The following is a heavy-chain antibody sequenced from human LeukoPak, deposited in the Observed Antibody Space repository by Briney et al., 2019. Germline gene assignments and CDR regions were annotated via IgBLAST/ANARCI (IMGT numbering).Heavy chain of an antibody. CDR3: AKDDAWLRFGE. Sequence: GGSLRLSCAASGFTLSSYAMSWVRQAPGKGLEWVSAMSGSGDWTHYADSVKGRFTISRDNSKNTLYLEVISLTAEDTAVYYCAKDDAWLRFGEWSQGTLVTVSS. D-gene: IGHD3-10*01. CDR1: GFTLSSYA. J-gene: IGHJ4*02. CDR2: MSGSGDWT. V-gene: IGHV3-23*01.